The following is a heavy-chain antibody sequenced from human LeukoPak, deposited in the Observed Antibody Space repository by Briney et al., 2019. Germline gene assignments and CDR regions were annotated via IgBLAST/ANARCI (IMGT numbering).Heavy chain of an antibody. D-gene: IGHD2-2*01. Sequence: SETLSLTCAVYGCSFNDYYWNWIRQPPGKGLEWVGEINARGDNNYNPSLKSRVNISVDTSKKQFSLRLTSMIAADTALYYCARGQVPAARGYNWFDPWGQGTLVTVSS. CDR3: ARGQVPAARGYNWFDP. CDR1: GCSFNDYY. V-gene: IGHV4-34*01. J-gene: IGHJ5*02. CDR2: INARGDN.